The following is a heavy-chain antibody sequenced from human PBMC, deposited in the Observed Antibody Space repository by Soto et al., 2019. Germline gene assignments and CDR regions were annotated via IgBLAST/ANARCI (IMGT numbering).Heavy chain of an antibody. Sequence: PGGSLRLSCAASGFTFSSYWFSWVRQAPGKGLEWVANMDQDGSQKYYVDSVKGRFTISRDNAKNSLYLQLNSLRAEDMAVYYCARDDFPYYDDSSGYHFDYWGQGALVTVSS. CDR1: GFTFSSYW. CDR2: MDQDGSQK. D-gene: IGHD3-22*01. J-gene: IGHJ4*02. V-gene: IGHV3-7*01. CDR3: ARDDFPYYDDSSGYHFDY.